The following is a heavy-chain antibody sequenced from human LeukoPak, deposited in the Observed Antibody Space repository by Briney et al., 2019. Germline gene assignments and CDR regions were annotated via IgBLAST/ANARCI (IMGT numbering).Heavy chain of an antibody. D-gene: IGHD5-18*01. V-gene: IGHV1-18*01. CDR1: GYTFTSYG. Sequence: GASVKVSCKASGYTFTSYGISWVRQAPGQGLEWMGWISAYNGNTNYAQKLQGRVTMTTDTSTSTAYMELSRLRSDDTAVYYCARASRDTAMVTGLDYWGQGTLVTVSS. CDR2: ISAYNGNT. CDR3: ARASRDTAMVTGLDY. J-gene: IGHJ4*02.